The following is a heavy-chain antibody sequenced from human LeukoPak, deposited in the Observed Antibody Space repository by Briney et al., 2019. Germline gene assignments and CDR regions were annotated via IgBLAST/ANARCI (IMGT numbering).Heavy chain of an antibody. CDR1: GFTSSSYW. D-gene: IGHD3-22*01. Sequence: GGSLRLSCAASGFTSSSYWMSWVRQAPGKGLEWVANIKQDGSEKYYVDSVKGRFTISRDNAKNSLYLQMNSLRAEDTAVYYCARDSSYYDSSGRSYYYYGMDVWGQGTTVTVSS. CDR2: IKQDGSEK. J-gene: IGHJ6*02. V-gene: IGHV3-7*01. CDR3: ARDSSYYDSSGRSYYYYGMDV.